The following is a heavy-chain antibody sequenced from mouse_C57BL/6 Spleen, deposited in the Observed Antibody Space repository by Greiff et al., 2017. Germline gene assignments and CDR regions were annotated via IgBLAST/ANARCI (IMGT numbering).Heavy chain of an antibody. D-gene: IGHD4-1*01. Sequence: QVQLKQPGAELVRPGSSVKLSCKASGYTFTSYWMHWVKQRPIQGLEWIGNIDPSDSETHYNQKFKDKATLTVDKSSSTAYMQLSSLTSEDSAVYYCARWDDWYFDVWGTGTTVTVSS. J-gene: IGHJ1*03. CDR2: IDPSDSET. CDR1: GYTFTSYW. V-gene: IGHV1-52*01. CDR3: ARWDDWYFDV.